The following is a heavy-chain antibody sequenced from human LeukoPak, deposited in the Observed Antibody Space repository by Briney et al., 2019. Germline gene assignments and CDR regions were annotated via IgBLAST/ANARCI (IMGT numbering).Heavy chain of an antibody. CDR3: GRDGSSSDFYYYYYMDV. D-gene: IGHD6-6*01. V-gene: IGHV1-2*02. CDR1: GYTFTGHY. CDR2: INPNSGDT. Sequence: GASVKVSCKASGYTFTGHYVHWVRQAPGQGLEWMGWINPNSGDTSYAQKFQGRVTMTRDTSITTTYMQLSRLRSDDTAVYYCGRDGSSSDFYYYYYMDVWGKGTTVTVSS. J-gene: IGHJ6*03.